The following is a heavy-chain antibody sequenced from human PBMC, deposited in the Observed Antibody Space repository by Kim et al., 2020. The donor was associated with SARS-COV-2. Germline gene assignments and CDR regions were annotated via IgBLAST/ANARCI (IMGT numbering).Heavy chain of an antibody. CDR3: ARGEYSGSYYYYYGMDV. D-gene: IGHD1-26*01. J-gene: IGHJ6*02. Sequence: VKGRFTISRDNAKNSLYLQMNSLRAEDTAVYYCARGEYSGSYYYYYGMDVWGQGTTVTVSS. V-gene: IGHV3-11*04.